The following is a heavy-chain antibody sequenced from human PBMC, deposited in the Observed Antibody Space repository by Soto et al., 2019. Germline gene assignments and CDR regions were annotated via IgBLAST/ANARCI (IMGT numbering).Heavy chain of an antibody. CDR3: ARGQRFSEWFDP. CDR1: GGAIGSHY. D-gene: IGHD3-3*01. J-gene: IGHJ5*02. Sequence: SETLSLTCTISGGAIGSHYWTWIRQPAGKGLEWIGRIYSSGSTQYNPSLQSRVTMSLDTSKNQFSLRLESVTAADTAVYYCARGQRFSEWFDPWGQGTLVTSPQ. CDR2: IYSSGST. V-gene: IGHV4-4*07.